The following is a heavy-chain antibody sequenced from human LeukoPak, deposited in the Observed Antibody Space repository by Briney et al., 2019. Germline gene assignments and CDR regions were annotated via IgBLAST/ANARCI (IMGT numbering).Heavy chain of an antibody. CDR2: LSGSGGST. Sequence: GGSLRLSCAASGFTFSSYAMSWVRQAPGKGLEWVSGLSGSGGSTYHVDSVKGRFTISRDNSKNTLYLQMNSLRAEDTAVYYCAKGGSSSGWGLDYWGQGTLVSVSS. J-gene: IGHJ4*02. CDR3: AKGGSSSGWGLDY. D-gene: IGHD6-19*01. V-gene: IGHV3-23*01. CDR1: GFTFSSYA.